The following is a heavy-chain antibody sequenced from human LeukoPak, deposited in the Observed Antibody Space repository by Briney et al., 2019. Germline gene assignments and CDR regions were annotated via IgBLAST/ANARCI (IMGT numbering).Heavy chain of an antibody. Sequence: SETLSLTCTVSDGSISNYYWSWIRQPAGKGLEWIGRAYIRGITYYNPSLKSRVTMSIDTSKKQFSLNLSSVTAADTAMYYYARSRGSNSYYYYMDVWGKGTTVAISS. CDR3: ARSRGSNSYYYYMDV. D-gene: IGHD3-10*01. CDR1: DGSISNYY. CDR2: AYIRGIT. V-gene: IGHV4-4*07. J-gene: IGHJ6*03.